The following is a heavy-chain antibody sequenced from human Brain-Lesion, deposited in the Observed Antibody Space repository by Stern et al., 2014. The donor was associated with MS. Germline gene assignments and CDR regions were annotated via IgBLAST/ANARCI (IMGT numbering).Heavy chain of an antibody. D-gene: IGHD1-26*01. CDR3: ATLSPGAGGNYYRHFDY. V-gene: IGHV1-24*01. CDR2: FDPEDGET. J-gene: IGHJ4*02. CDR1: GYTLTELS. Sequence: QVQLVESGAEVKKPGASVKVSCKVSGYTLTELSMHWARQAPRKGHAWMGGFDPEDGETIYAQKFQGRVTMTEDTSTDTAYMELSSLRSEDTAVYYCATLSPGAGGNYYRHFDYWGQGTLVTVSS.